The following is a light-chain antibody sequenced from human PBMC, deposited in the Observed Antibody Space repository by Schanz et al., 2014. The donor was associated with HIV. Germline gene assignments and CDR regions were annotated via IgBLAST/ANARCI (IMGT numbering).Light chain of an antibody. CDR3: SSYTTSSPRV. V-gene: IGLV2-14*03. Sequence: QSALTQSASVSGSPGQSITISCTGSSGDFGGYRYVSWYQQHPGKAPKVLIYDVSNRPSGVSNRFSGSKSGKTASLTISGLQAEDEADYYCSSYTTSSPRVFGGGTKLTVL. CDR1: SGDFGGYRY. CDR2: DVS. J-gene: IGLJ2*01.